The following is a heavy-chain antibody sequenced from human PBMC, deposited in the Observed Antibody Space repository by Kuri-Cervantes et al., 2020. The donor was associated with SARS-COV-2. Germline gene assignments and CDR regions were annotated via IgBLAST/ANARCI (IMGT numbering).Heavy chain of an antibody. CDR1: GFTFSSYS. J-gene: IGHJ4*02. D-gene: IGHD1-26*01. CDR3: ARDQARSILIDH. Sequence: GESLKISCAASGFTFSSYSMNWVRQAPGKGLEWVSYISSGSSTIYYADSVKGRFTISRDNAKNSLYLQMNSLRAEDTAVYYCARDQARSILIDHWGQGTLVTVSS. V-gene: IGHV3-48*01. CDR2: ISSGSSTI.